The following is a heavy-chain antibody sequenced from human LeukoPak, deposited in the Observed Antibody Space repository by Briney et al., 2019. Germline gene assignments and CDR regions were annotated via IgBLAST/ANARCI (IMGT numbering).Heavy chain of an antibody. Sequence: GGSLRLSCAASGFTFSSYAMSWVRQAPGKGLEWVSAISASAGSTYYADSVKGRFTISRDNSKSTLYLQMDSLRAEDTVVYYCAKVGSGWYSYSDYWGQGTLVTVSS. CDR2: ISASAGST. CDR1: GFTFSSYA. J-gene: IGHJ4*02. CDR3: AKVGSGWYSYSDY. D-gene: IGHD6-19*01. V-gene: IGHV3-23*01.